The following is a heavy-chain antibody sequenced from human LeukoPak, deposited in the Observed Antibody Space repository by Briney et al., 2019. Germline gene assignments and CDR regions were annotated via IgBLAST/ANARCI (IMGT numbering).Heavy chain of an antibody. CDR1: GYTFTSYG. V-gene: IGHV1-18*01. J-gene: IGHJ4*02. CDR2: ISAYNGNT. Sequence: ASVKVSCKASGYTFTSYGMSWVRQAPGQGLEWMGWISAYNGNTNYAQKLQGRVTMTTDTSTSTAYMELRSLRSDDTAVYYCARDLRLGKYYYDSSGYYYWGQGTLVTVSS. CDR3: ARDLRLGKYYYDSSGYYY. D-gene: IGHD3-22*01.